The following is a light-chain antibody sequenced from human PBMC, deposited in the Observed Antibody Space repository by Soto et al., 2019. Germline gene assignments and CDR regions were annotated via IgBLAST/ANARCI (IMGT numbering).Light chain of an antibody. Sequence: EIVLTQSPATLSLSPGERATLSCRASQSVSSYLAWYQQKPGQAPRLLIYDASNRATGIPARFSGSGSGTDFTLTISSLEPEXXXVXXCXXRXXXPPDTXXQGTRLEIK. CDR1: QSVSSY. CDR3: XXRXXXPPDT. J-gene: IGKJ5*01. CDR2: DAS. V-gene: IGKV3-11*01.